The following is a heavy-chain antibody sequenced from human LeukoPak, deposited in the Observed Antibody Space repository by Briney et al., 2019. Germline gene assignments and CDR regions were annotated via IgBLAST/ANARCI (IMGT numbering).Heavy chain of an antibody. D-gene: IGHD2-15*01. CDR2: ISDSGGWT. V-gene: IGHV3-23*01. CDR1: GGSISSYY. J-gene: IGHJ4*02. Sequence: ETLSLTCTVSGGSISSYYWSWIRQPPGKGLEWVSTISDSGGWTQYADSVKGRFTISRDNSKNTLYLLMNSLRAEDTAVYYCASRDPCSGGSCYGLGYWGQGTLVTVSS. CDR3: ASRDPCSGGSCYGLGY.